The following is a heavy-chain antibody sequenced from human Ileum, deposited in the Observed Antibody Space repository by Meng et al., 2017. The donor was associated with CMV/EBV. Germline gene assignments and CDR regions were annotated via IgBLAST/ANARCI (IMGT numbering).Heavy chain of an antibody. Sequence: SLASAVSGRSICSSSHWSWVRQPPGKGLEWIGEIYHTGSTNYNPSLKSRVTMSVDKSKNQFSLRLGSVTAADTAVYYCARCGGWRFDPWGQGTLVTVSS. J-gene: IGHJ5*02. CDR2: IYHTGST. D-gene: IGHD3-16*01. V-gene: IGHV4-4*02. CDR1: GRSICSSSH. CDR3: ARCGGWRFDP.